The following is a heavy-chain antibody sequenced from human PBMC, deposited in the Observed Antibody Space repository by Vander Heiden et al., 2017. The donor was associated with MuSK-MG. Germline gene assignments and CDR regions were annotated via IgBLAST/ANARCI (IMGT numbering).Heavy chain of an antibody. Sequence: QVQLVQSGAEVKKPGASVKVSCQASGYTFTSYDINCVRQATGQGLEWMGWMNPNSGNTGYAQKFQGRVTMTRNTSISTAYMELSSLRSEDTAVYYCARGHSPYCSGGSCYNFDYWGQGTLVTVAS. V-gene: IGHV1-8*01. CDR1: GYTFTSYD. D-gene: IGHD2-15*01. CDR3: ARGHSPYCSGGSCYNFDY. CDR2: MNPNSGNT. J-gene: IGHJ4*02.